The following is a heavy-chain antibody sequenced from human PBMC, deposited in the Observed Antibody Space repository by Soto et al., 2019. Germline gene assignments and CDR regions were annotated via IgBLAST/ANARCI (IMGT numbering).Heavy chain of an antibody. J-gene: IGHJ3*02. CDR3: ARGDCSGGSCYSPDAFDI. D-gene: IGHD2-15*01. CDR2: INPNSGGT. V-gene: IGHV1-2*04. Sequence: ASVKVSCKASGYTFTGYYMHWVRQAPGQGLEWMGWINPNSGGTNYAQKFQGWVTMTRDTSISTAYMELSRLRSDDTAVYYCARGDCSGGSCYSPDAFDIWGQGTMVTVSS. CDR1: GYTFTGYY.